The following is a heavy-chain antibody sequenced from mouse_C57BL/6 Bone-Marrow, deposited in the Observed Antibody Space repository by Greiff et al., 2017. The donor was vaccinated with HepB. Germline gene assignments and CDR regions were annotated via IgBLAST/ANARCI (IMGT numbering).Heavy chain of an antibody. CDR1: GFSLTSYG. D-gene: IGHD2-2*01. V-gene: IGHV2-3*01. J-gene: IGHJ4*01. CDR2: IWGDGST. Sequence: VKVVESGPGLVAPSQSLSITCTVSGFSLTSYGVSWVRQPPGKGLEWLGVIWGDGSTNYHSALISRLSISKDNSKSQVFLKLNSLQTDDTATYYCAKPGEDGYDAAMDYWGQGTSVTVSS. CDR3: AKPGEDGYDAAMDY.